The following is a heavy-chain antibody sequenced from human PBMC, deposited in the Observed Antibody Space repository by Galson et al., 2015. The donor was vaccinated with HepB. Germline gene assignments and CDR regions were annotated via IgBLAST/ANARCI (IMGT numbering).Heavy chain of an antibody. Sequence: SETLSLTCTVSGGSISSSSYYWGWIRQPPGKGLEWIGSIYYSGSAYYNPSLKSRVTISVDTSKNQFSLKLSSVTAADTAVYYCARHRLEATVIPLAFDPWGQGTLVTVSS. J-gene: IGHJ5*02. CDR3: ARHRLEATVIPLAFDP. CDR2: IYYSGSA. CDR1: GGSISSSSYY. D-gene: IGHD4-17*01. V-gene: IGHV4-39*01.